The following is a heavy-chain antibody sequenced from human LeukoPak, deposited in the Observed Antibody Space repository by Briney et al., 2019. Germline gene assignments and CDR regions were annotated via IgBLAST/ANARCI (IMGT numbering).Heavy chain of an antibody. V-gene: IGHV4-59*01. CDR2: IYYSGST. Sequence: PSETLSLTCSVSGGSITSYYWSWIRQPPGKKLGWIGHIYYSGSTNYNPSLKSRVTISVDTPKSQFSLLVSSVTAADTAVYYCARGSGRYYYYGIDVWGQGTTVTVSS. CDR1: GGSITSYY. CDR3: ARGSGRYYYYGIDV. D-gene: IGHD7-27*01. J-gene: IGHJ6*02.